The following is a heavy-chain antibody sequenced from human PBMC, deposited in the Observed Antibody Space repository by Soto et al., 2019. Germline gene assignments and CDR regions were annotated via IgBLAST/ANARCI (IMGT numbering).Heavy chain of an antibody. D-gene: IGHD3-3*01. Sequence: QVQLQESGPGLVKPSQTLSLTCTVSGGSISSGDYYWSWIRQPPGKGLEWIGYIYYSGSTYYNPSLKSRVTISVDTSKNQFSLKLSSVTAADTAVYYCARTLYYDFWRGGAGYDYWGQGTLVTVSS. CDR1: GGSISSGDYY. CDR2: IYYSGST. CDR3: ARTLYYDFWRGGAGYDY. V-gene: IGHV4-30-4*01. J-gene: IGHJ4*02.